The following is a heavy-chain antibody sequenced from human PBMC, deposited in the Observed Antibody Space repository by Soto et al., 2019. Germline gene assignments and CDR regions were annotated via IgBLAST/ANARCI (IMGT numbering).Heavy chain of an antibody. CDR1: GGTFSSYA. CDR3: AAGGPSIAARPSYYYYGMDV. Sequence: SVKVSCKASGGTFSSYAISWVRQAPGQGLEWMGGIIPIFGTANYAQKFQGRVTITADESTSTAYMELSSLRSEDTAVYYCAAGGPSIAARPSYYYYGMDVWGQGTTVTVSS. D-gene: IGHD6-6*01. CDR2: IIPIFGTA. J-gene: IGHJ6*02. V-gene: IGHV1-69*13.